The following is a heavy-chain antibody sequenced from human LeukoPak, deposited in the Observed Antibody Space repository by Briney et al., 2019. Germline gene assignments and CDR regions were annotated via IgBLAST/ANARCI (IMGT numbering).Heavy chain of an antibody. CDR2: VSVSGDTA. Sequence: GGSLRLSCVASGFTFRSYAMNWVRQAPGKGLEWVSVVSVSGDTAYFADSVKGRFTISRDNSKNTLYLQMNSLRAEDTAVYYCAKVVGTMVRGVINDWGQGTLVTVSS. J-gene: IGHJ4*02. CDR1: GFTFRSYA. V-gene: IGHV3-23*01. D-gene: IGHD3-10*01. CDR3: AKVVGTMVRGVIND.